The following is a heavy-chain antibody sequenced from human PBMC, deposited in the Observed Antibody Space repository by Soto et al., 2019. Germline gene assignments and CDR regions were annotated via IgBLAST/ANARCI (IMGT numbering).Heavy chain of an antibody. CDR1: GGTFSSYA. CDR3: AREGGSSPGDIVVVVAATGYYYGMDV. D-gene: IGHD2-15*01. CDR2: IIPIFGTA. J-gene: IGHJ6*02. Sequence: SVKVSCKASGGTFSSYAISWVRQAPGQGLEWMGGIIPIFGTANYAQKFQGRVTITADESTSTAYMEPSSLRSEDTAVYYCAREGGSSPGDIVVVVAATGYYYGMDVWGQGTTVTVSS. V-gene: IGHV1-69*13.